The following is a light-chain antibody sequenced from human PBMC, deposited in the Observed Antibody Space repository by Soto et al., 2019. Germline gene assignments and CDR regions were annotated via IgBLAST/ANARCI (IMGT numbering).Light chain of an antibody. J-gene: IGLJ3*02. CDR3: AAWDDSLNGWV. Sequence: QSVLTQPASVSGSPGQSITISCTGTSSDVGAYNYVSWYQQHPGKAPKLMIYEVDNRPSGVSNRFSGSKSGNTASLTISGLQAEDEADYYCAAWDDSLNGWVFGGGTKLTVL. V-gene: IGLV2-14*01. CDR2: EVD. CDR1: SSDVGAYNY.